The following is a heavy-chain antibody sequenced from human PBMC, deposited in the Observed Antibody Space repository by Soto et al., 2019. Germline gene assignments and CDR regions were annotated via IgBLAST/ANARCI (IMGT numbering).Heavy chain of an antibody. V-gene: IGHV2-5*02. Sequence: QITLKESGPPLVKPTQTLTLTCTFSGFSLSTSGVGVDWIRQPPGNALEWLALIYWDDEKRYSPSLKSRLTITKDTSKNQVVLTMTNMDPVDTATYYCAHSHTLIAGDAFYIWGQGTMVTVSS. J-gene: IGHJ3*02. CDR2: IYWDDEK. CDR1: GFSLSTSGVG. CDR3: AHSHTLIAGDAFYI. D-gene: IGHD6-13*01.